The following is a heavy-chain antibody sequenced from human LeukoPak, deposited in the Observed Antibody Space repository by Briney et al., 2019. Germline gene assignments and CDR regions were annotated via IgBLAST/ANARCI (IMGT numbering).Heavy chain of an antibody. J-gene: IGHJ4*02. CDR3: AREGPGLDF. V-gene: IGHV4-30-4*01. CDR1: GGSISSGDYY. CDR2: IYYSGST. Sequence: SETLSLTCTVSGGSISSGDYYWSWIRQPPGKGLEWIGYIYYSGSTYYNPSLKSRVTISVDTSKNQFSLKLSSVTPEDTAVYYCAREGPGLDFWGQGTLVTVSS.